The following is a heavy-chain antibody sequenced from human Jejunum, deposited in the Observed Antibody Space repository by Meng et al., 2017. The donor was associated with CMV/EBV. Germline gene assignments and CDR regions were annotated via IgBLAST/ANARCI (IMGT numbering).Heavy chain of an antibody. CDR3: AHFVGGYYPSRPDY. V-gene: IGHV2-5*02. D-gene: IGHD1-26*01. J-gene: IGHJ4*02. Sequence: QITLKESGPTLVKPTQTLTLTCTFSGFSPITSGEGVGWIRQTPGKALEWLALIYRGDDKRYSPSLKSRLTISKDTYKNEVVLTMTNMGPIDTGTYYCAHFVGGYYPSRPDYWGQGTLVTVSS. CDR2: IYRGDDK. CDR1: GFSPITSGEG.